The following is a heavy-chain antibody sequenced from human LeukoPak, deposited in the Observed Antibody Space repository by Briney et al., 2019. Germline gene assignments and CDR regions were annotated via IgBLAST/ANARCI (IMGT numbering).Heavy chain of an antibody. J-gene: IGHJ4*02. V-gene: IGHV3-11*01. Sequence: GGSLGLSCAASGFTFSDYYMSWIRQAPGKGLEWVSYISSSGSTIYYADSVKGRFTISRDNAKNSLYLQMNSLRAEDTAVYYCASSSGWYKDSVYWGQGTLVTVSS. CDR3: ASSSGWYKDSVY. CDR2: ISSSGSTI. CDR1: GFTFSDYY. D-gene: IGHD6-19*01.